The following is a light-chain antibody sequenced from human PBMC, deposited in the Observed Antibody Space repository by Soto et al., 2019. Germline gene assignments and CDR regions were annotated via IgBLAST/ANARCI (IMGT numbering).Light chain of an antibody. CDR2: LASSGSY. CDR3: ETWASYTQV. J-gene: IGLJ2*01. V-gene: IGLV4-60*03. CDR1: SGHSSYI. Sequence: QLVLTQSSSASASLGSSVKLTCTLSSGHSSYIIAWHQQQPGKAPRYLMHLASSGSYNKGSGVPDRFSGSSSGADRYLTISSLQAEDEADYYCETWASYTQVFGGGTKVTVL.